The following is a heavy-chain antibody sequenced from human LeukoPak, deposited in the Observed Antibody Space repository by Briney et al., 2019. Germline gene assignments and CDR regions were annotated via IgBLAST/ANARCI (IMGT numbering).Heavy chain of an antibody. J-gene: IGHJ4*02. Sequence: SETLSLTCTVSGGSINNFYWYWVRQPPGKGLEWIGYIYYTGSTNYNPSLKSRVTISVDTSKNLFSLRLTYLTAADTAVYYCARVGGSGSSFDYWGQGTQVTVSS. V-gene: IGHV4-59*01. CDR3: ARVGGSGSSFDY. CDR2: IYYTGST. CDR1: GGSINNFY. D-gene: IGHD3-10*01.